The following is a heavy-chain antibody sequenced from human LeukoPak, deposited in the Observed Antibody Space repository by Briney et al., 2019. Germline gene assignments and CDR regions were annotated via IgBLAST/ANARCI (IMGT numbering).Heavy chain of an antibody. Sequence: GASVNVSCKASVCTFHNFAISWVRLAVPQGFDWMERVIPALDMSHTPKDFQGRLSISADTSATIAYMELSSLKSEATAIYYCAIPARYFYERRFDFWGQGTLVTVSS. CDR2: VIPALDMS. J-gene: IGHJ4*02. D-gene: IGHD5-18*01. CDR1: VCTFHNFA. CDR3: AIPARYFYERRFDF. V-gene: IGHV1-69*04.